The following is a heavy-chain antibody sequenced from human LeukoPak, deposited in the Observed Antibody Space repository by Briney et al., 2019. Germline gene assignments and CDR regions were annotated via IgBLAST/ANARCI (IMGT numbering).Heavy chain of an antibody. Sequence: SEALSLTCAVYGGSFSGYYWSWIRQPPGKGLEWIGEINHSGSTNYNPSLKSRVTISINTSKNQFSLKLSSVTAADTAVYYCARAGGSGLIDYWGQGTLVTVSS. CDR2: INHSGST. V-gene: IGHV4-34*01. CDR3: ARAGGSGLIDY. CDR1: GGSFSGYY. D-gene: IGHD6-19*01. J-gene: IGHJ4*02.